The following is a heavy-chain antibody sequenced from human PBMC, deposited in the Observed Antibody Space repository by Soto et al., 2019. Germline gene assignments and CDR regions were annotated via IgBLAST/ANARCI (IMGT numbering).Heavy chain of an antibody. Sequence: GGSLRLSCAASGFTFSHHWMHWVRQAPGKGLVWVSRFNTDGSTTTYADSVKGRFTISRDNAKNTFHLQMNSLRAEDTAVYYCARDKTIFGVVYYYGMDVWGQGTTVTVSS. CDR1: GFTFSHHW. CDR2: FNTDGSTT. D-gene: IGHD3-3*01. J-gene: IGHJ6*02. V-gene: IGHV3-74*01. CDR3: ARDKTIFGVVYYYGMDV.